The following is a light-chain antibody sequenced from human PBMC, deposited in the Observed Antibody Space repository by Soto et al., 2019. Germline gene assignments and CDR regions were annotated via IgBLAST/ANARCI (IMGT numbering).Light chain of an antibody. Sequence: EIVMTQSPASLSVSPGERATLSCRASQSVSSNLAWYQQKPGQAPRLLIYGASTMATGIPARFSGSGSGTEFTLTISSLQSEDFAVYYCQHYNNWLALTFGGGTKVEIK. J-gene: IGKJ4*01. CDR3: QHYNNWLALT. V-gene: IGKV3-15*01. CDR2: GAS. CDR1: QSVSSN.